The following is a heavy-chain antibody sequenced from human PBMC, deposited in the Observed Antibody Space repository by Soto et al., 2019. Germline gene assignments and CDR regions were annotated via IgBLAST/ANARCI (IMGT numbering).Heavy chain of an antibody. CDR2: VYWDDDI. CDR1: GFSLSTRGVG. D-gene: IGHD5-18*01. J-gene: IGHJ4*02. Sequence: QITLKESGPTLVKPTQILTLTCTFSGFSLSTRGVGVGWIRQPPGKALEWLALVYWDDDIWYSPSLKSRLTIAKDTSKNQLVLPMTTMAPVDTATYYCAHRPYGYKYYFNYWGQGTLVTVSS. CDR3: AHRPYGYKYYFNY. V-gene: IGHV2-5*02.